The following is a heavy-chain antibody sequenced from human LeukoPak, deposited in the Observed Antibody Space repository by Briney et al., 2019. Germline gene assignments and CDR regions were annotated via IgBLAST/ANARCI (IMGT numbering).Heavy chain of an antibody. Sequence: SVKVSCKASGGTFSSYAISWVRQAPGQGLEWMGRIIPILGIANYAQKFQGRVTITADKSTSTAYMELSSLRSEDTAVYYCADLYCSGGSCYYRGAMRAFDIWGQGTMVTVSS. CDR3: ADLYCSGGSCYYRGAMRAFDI. CDR1: GGTFSSYA. J-gene: IGHJ3*02. V-gene: IGHV1-69*04. D-gene: IGHD2-15*01. CDR2: IIPILGIA.